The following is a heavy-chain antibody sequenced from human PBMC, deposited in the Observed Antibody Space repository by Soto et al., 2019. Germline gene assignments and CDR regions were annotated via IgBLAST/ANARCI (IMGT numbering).Heavy chain of an antibody. V-gene: IGHV5-51*01. Sequence: GESLKISCKGSGYSFTSYWIGWVRQMPGKGLEWMGIIYPGDSDTRYSPSFQGQVTISADKSISTAYLQWSSLKASDTAMYYCARHGIAARPGDYYCGMDVWGQGTTVTVSS. CDR1: GYSFTSYW. D-gene: IGHD6-6*01. CDR2: IYPGDSDT. J-gene: IGHJ6*02. CDR3: ARHGIAARPGDYYCGMDV.